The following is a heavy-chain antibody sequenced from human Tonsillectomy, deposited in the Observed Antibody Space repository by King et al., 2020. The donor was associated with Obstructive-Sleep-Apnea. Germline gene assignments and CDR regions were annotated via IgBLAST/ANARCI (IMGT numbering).Heavy chain of an antibody. Sequence: LQLQESGPGLVKPSETLSLTCTVSGGSISSSSYYWGWIRQPPGKGLEWIGSIYYSGSIYYNPSLKSRVTISVDTSKNQFSLKLSSVTAADTAVYYCARGHYDILTGSTKKPRYFDYWGQGTLVTVSS. CDR1: GGSISSSSYY. D-gene: IGHD3-9*01. CDR3: ARGHYDILTGSTKKPRYFDY. V-gene: IGHV4-39*01. CDR2: IYYSGSI. J-gene: IGHJ4*02.